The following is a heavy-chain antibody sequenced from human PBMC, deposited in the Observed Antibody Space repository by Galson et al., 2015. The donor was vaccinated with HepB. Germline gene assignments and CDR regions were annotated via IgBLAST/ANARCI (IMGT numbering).Heavy chain of an antibody. Sequence: SLRLSCAASGFTFSSYAMSWVRQAPGKGLEWVSAISGSGGSTYYEDSVKGRFTISRDNSKNTLYLQMNSLRAEDTAVYYCANFDRGELLATGIDYWGQGTLVTVSS. CDR3: ANFDRGELLATGIDY. CDR1: GFTFSSYA. CDR2: ISGSGGST. D-gene: IGHD3-10*01. V-gene: IGHV3-23*01. J-gene: IGHJ4*02.